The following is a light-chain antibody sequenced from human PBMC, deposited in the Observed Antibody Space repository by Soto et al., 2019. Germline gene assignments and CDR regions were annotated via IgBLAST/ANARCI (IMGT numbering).Light chain of an antibody. J-gene: IGLJ1*01. CDR3: LSYTRSSIYV. Sequence: QSALAQPASVSGSPGQSITISCSGTSSDVGGYNYVSWYQHHPGKAPKVALYGVSNRPSGVSNRFSGSKSGNTATLTISGLQAEDEADYYCLSYTRSSIYVFGTGTKVTVL. CDR2: GVS. CDR1: SSDVGGYNY. V-gene: IGLV2-14*03.